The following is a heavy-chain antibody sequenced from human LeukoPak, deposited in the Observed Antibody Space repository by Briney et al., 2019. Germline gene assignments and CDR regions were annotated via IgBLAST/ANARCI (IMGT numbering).Heavy chain of an antibody. CDR2: ISAYNGNT. V-gene: IGHV1-18*01. CDR3: ARDRGPRLQYCTNGVCYTEDYFDY. J-gene: IGHJ4*02. CDR1: GYTFTSYG. Sequence: WASVKVSCKASGYTFTSYGISWVRQAPGQGLEWMGWISAYNGNTNYAQKLQGRVTMTTDTSTSTAYMELRSLRSDDTAVYYCARDRGPRLQYCTNGVCYTEDYFDYWGQGTLVTVSS. D-gene: IGHD2-8*01.